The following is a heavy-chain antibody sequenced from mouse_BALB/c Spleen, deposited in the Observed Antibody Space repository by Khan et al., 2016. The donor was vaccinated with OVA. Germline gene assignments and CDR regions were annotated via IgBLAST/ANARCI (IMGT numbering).Heavy chain of an antibody. V-gene: IGHV1-4*01. CDR3: ARRTTGYTMDY. Sequence: QVQLKQSGAGLARPGASVRMSCKASGYTFTSNTMHWVKQRPGQGLEWIGYINPRSGYTNYNQNFKDKATLTADKSSSTAYMQLSSLTSEDSAVYYCARRTTGYTMDYWGQGTSVTVSS. CDR1: GYTFTSNT. CDR2: INPRSGYT. D-gene: IGHD2-14*01. J-gene: IGHJ4*01.